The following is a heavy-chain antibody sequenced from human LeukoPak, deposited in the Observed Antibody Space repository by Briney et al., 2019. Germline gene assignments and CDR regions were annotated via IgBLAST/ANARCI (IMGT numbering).Heavy chain of an antibody. CDR1: GFTFSSHS. D-gene: IGHD3-22*01. V-gene: IGHV3-48*01. CDR2: ISSSSSTI. J-gene: IGHJ4*02. CDR3: ARVANGYNYYDSSGIDY. Sequence: GGSLRLSCAASGFTFSSHSMNWVRQAPGKGLEWVSYISSSSSTIYYADSVKGRFTISRDNAKNSLYLQMNSLRAEDTAVYYCARVANGYNYYDSSGIDYWGQGTLVTVSS.